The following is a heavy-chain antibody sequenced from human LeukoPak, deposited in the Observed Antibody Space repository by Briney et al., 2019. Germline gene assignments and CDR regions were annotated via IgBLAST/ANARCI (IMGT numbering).Heavy chain of an antibody. Sequence: EASLTVSCKASGYTFTDYYMHWVRQAPGQGLECMGWINPNSGGTNYAQKFQGRVTMTRDTSISTAYMEVSSLRSDDTAVYYCATIPYGSGIIDYWGQGTLVTVSS. CDR3: ATIPYGSGIIDY. J-gene: IGHJ4*02. V-gene: IGHV1-2*02. CDR1: GYTFTDYY. CDR2: INPNSGGT. D-gene: IGHD3-10*01.